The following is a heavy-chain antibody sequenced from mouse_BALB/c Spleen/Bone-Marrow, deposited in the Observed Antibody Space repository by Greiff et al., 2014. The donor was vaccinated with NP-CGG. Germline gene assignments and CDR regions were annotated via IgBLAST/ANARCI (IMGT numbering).Heavy chain of an antibody. CDR2: IWADGST. J-gene: IGHJ4*01. CDR1: GFSLTSYG. CDR3: SRITTATGAMDY. V-gene: IGHV2-9*02. D-gene: IGHD1-2*01. Sequence: QVQLQQPGPGLVAPSQSLSITCTVSGFSLTSYGVHWVRQPPGKGLEWLGVIWADGSTNYNSALMSRLSISKDNSKSQVFLKMNSLQTDDTAMYYCSRITTATGAMDYWGQGTSVTVS.